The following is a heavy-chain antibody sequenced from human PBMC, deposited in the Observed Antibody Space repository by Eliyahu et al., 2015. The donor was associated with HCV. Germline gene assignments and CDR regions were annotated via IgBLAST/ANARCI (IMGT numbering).Heavy chain of an antibody. CDR2: ISSSSSYI. Sequence: VSSISSSSSYIYYADSVKGRFTISRDNAKNSLYLQMNSLRAEDTAVYYCARDRPLYSNYERERDWFDPWGQGTLVTVSS. D-gene: IGHD4-11*01. V-gene: IGHV3-21*01. J-gene: IGHJ5*02. CDR3: ARDRPLYSNYERERDWFDP.